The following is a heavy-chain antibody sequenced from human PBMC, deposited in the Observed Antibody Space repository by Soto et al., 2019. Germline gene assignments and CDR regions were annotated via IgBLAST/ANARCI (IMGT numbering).Heavy chain of an antibody. CDR2: MCDDGGNK. D-gene: IGHD6-6*01. CDR1: GFTFSSYA. J-gene: IGHJ3*02. Sequence: GGSLRLSCAASGFTFSSYAMHWVRQAPGKGLEWVAVMCDDGGNKYYADSVKGRFTISRDNSKNTLYLQMNSLRAEDTAVSYFSTERGRSSLPYAFDIWGQGTMVTVSS. V-gene: IGHV3-33*08. CDR3: STERGRSSLPYAFDI.